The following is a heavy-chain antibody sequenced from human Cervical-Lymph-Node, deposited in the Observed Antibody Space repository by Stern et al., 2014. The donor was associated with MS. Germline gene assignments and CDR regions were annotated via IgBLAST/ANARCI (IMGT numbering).Heavy chain of an antibody. CDR1: GGSISSYY. D-gene: IGHD5-12*01. Sequence: QLQLQESGPGLVTPSETLSLTCSVSGGSISSYYWSWIRQPPGKGLAWIGYIYSSGSTNYNPSLKSRVTISIDTSKNQFSLKLGSVTAADTAIYYCARGGHSGYDASDYWGQGTLVTVSS. CDR2: IYSSGST. J-gene: IGHJ4*02. CDR3: ARGGHSGYDASDY. V-gene: IGHV4-59*01.